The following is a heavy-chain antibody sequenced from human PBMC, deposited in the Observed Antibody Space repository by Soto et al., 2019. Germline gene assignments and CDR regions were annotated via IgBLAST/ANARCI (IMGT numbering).Heavy chain of an antibody. J-gene: IGHJ5*02. D-gene: IGHD3-3*01. CDR1: GYTFTSYG. V-gene: IGHV1-18*01. CDR3: ARDRKRFYDFWSGYHNWFDP. Sequence: ASVKVSCKASGYTFTSYGISWVRQAPGQGLEWMGWISAYNGNTNYAQKLQGRVTMTTDTSTSTAYMELRSLRSDDTAVYYCARDRKRFYDFWSGYHNWFDPWGQGTLVTVSS. CDR2: ISAYNGNT.